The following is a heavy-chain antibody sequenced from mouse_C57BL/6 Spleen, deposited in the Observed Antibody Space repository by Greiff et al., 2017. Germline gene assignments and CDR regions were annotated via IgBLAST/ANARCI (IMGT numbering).Heavy chain of an antibody. V-gene: IGHV10-3*01. CDR2: IRSKSSNYAT. Sequence: EVMLVESGGGLVQPKGSLKLSCAASGFTFNTYAMHWVRQAPGKGLAWVARIRSKSSNYATYYADSVKDRFTISRDDSQSMLYLQMNNLKTEDTAMYYCVREDGYYHNYYAMDYWGQGTSVTVSS. CDR1: GFTFNTYA. J-gene: IGHJ4*01. CDR3: VREDGYYHNYYAMDY. D-gene: IGHD2-3*01.